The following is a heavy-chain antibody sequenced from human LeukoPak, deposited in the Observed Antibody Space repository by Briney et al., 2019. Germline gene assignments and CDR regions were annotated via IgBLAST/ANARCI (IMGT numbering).Heavy chain of an antibody. CDR1: GGSISSSSYY. CDR3: ARQPVENYYDSSGYYSYFQH. Sequence: PSETLSLTCTVSGGSISSSSYYWGWIRQPPGKGLEWIGSIYYSGSTYYNPSLKSRVTISVDMSKNQFSLKLSSVTAADTAVYYCARQPVENYYDSSGYYSYFQHWGQGTLVTVSS. D-gene: IGHD3-22*01. J-gene: IGHJ1*01. V-gene: IGHV4-39*01. CDR2: IYYSGST.